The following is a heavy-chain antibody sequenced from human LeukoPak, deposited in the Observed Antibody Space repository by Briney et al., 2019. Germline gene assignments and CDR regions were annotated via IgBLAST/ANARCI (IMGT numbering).Heavy chain of an antibody. V-gene: IGHV3-7*01. Sequence: GGSLRLSCAASGFTFSNYWMNWVRQAPGKGLEWVANINQDGSEKYFVDSVKGRFTISRDNAKDSLFLLMNSLRAEDTALYYCARELSYGYFTIDYWGQGTLVTVSS. J-gene: IGHJ4*02. CDR3: ARELSYGYFTIDY. CDR1: GFTFSNYW. CDR2: INQDGSEK. D-gene: IGHD5-18*01.